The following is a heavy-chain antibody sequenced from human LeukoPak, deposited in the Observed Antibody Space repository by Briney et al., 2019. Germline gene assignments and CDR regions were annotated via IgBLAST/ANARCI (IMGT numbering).Heavy chain of an antibody. CDR1: GFTFSSYW. D-gene: IGHD3-10*01. CDR3: ARDPQNYYGSGRGVYYFDY. Sequence: GGSLRLSCAASGFTFSSYWMSWVRQAPGKGLEWVAVISYDGSNKYYADSVKGRFTISRDNSKNTLYLQMNSLRAEDTAVYYCARDPQNYYGSGRGVYYFDYWGQGTLVTVSS. J-gene: IGHJ4*02. CDR2: ISYDGSNK. V-gene: IGHV3-30-3*01.